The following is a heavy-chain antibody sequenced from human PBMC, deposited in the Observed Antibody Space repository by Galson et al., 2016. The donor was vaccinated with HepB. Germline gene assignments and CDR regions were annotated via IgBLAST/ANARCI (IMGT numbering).Heavy chain of an antibody. V-gene: IGHV4-39*01. Sequence: ETLSLTCNVSGFSISRTSYFWGWIRQPPGKGLEWIATIYYTGNTSYNPSLQSRVTISADTSKNQFSLNLTSVTATDTAIYYCARRTHSGTFWYFDLWGRGTLVSVSS. CDR3: ARRTHSGTFWYFDL. CDR1: GFSISRTSYF. CDR2: IYYTGNT. J-gene: IGHJ2*01. D-gene: IGHD1-26*01.